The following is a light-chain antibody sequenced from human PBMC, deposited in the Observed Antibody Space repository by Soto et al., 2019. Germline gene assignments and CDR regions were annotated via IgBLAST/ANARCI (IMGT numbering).Light chain of an antibody. CDR3: QQYSQWPLT. Sequence: EIVMTPSPATLSVSPGERATLSCRASQTVSSNLAWYQQKPGQAPRLLIYGASTRATDIPARFSGSGSGTEFTLTISSLQSEDFAVYYCQQYSQWPLTFGGGTKV. CDR2: GAS. J-gene: IGKJ4*01. CDR1: QTVSSN. V-gene: IGKV3-15*01.